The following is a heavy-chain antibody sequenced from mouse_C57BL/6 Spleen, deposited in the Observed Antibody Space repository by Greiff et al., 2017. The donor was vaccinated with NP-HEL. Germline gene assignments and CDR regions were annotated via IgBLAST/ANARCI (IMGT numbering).Heavy chain of an antibody. CDR2: ISSGSSTI. CDR1: GFTFSDYG. D-gene: IGHD3-2*02. CDR3: ARPDSSGTFDY. Sequence: EVQLVESGGGLVKPGGSLKLSCAASGFTFSDYGMHWVRQAPEKGLEWVAYISSGSSTIYYADPVKGRFTISRDNAKNTLFLQMTSLRSEDTAMYYCARPDSSGTFDYWGQGTTLTVSS. J-gene: IGHJ2*01. V-gene: IGHV5-17*01.